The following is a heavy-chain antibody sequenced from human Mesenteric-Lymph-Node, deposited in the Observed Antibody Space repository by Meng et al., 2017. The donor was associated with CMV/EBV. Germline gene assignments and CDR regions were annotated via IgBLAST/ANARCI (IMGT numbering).Heavy chain of an antibody. CDR2: INHSGST. V-gene: IGHV4-34*02. CDR1: GGSFIGYY. CDR3: ARGSSYDILTGYFDY. J-gene: IGHJ4*02. D-gene: IGHD3-9*01. Sequence: QGQFTRGVAVLLNPLGTLSATCAVLGGSFIGYYWNWIRQSPEKGLEWIGEINHSGSTTYNPSFTSRIIISVDTSTNQISLNMSSVTAADTAVYYCARGSSYDILTGYFDYWGQGALVTVSS.